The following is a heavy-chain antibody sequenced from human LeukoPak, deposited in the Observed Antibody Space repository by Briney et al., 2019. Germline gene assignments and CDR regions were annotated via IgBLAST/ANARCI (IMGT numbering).Heavy chain of an antibody. V-gene: IGHV4-59*10. CDR3: ASDARWWIGFDY. CDR2: IYTTGKT. CDR1: GGSISSSY. D-gene: IGHD2-15*01. J-gene: IGHJ4*02. Sequence: SETLSLTCSVYGGSISSSYWRWIRQPAGKGREWIGRIYTTGKTDYKPSLKSRATLSADTSKNPCILNLSSVTAADTAVYYCASDARWWIGFDYWGQGTLVTVSS.